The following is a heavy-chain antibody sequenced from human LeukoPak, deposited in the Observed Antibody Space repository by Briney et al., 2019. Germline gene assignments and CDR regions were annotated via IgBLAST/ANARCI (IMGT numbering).Heavy chain of an antibody. CDR2: IFYSGST. D-gene: IGHD6-19*01. J-gene: IGHJ4*02. Sequence: SETLSLTCTVSGGSISDYYWSWIRQPPGKGLEWIGFIFYSGSTNYNPSLKSRVTISVDTSKNQFSLKLSSVTAADTAVYYCARFKAYSSYYFDYWGQGTLVTVSS. CDR3: ARFKAYSSYYFDY. V-gene: IGHV4-59*01. CDR1: GGSISDYY.